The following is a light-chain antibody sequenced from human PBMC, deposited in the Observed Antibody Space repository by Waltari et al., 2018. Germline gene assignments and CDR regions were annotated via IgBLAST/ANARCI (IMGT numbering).Light chain of an antibody. CDR3: CSRAGTYTWL. CDR2: DVT. J-gene: IGLJ2*01. V-gene: IGLV2-11*01. Sequence: QSALSQPLSVSGSPGQSVTISCTGTSNDVGGYYYVSWFQQFPGKAPNLIIYDVTRRHSGVPDRFSGSKSGNTASLTISGLQVEEEATYYCCSRAGTYTWLFGGGTKVTVL. CDR1: SNDVGGYYY.